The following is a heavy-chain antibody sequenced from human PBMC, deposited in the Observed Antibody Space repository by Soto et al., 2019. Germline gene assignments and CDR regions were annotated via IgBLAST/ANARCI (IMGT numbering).Heavy chain of an antibody. Sequence: QVQLVQSGAEVKKPGSSVKVSCKASGGTFSSYAISWVRQAPGQGLEWMGGIIPIFGTANYAQKFQGRVTMTADEDTSKAYMELSSLRSEDTGVYYCARIRVDCGGDCYPGDAFDIWGQGTMVAVSS. CDR1: GGTFSSYA. V-gene: IGHV1-69*12. CDR3: ARIRVDCGGDCYPGDAFDI. D-gene: IGHD2-21*02. J-gene: IGHJ3*02. CDR2: IIPIFGTA.